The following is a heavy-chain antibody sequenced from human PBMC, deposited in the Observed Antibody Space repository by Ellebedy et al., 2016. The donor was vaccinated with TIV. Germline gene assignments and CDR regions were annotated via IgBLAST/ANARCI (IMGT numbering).Heavy chain of an antibody. D-gene: IGHD6-13*01. Sequence: PGGSLRLSCAASGVTFSSYGMHWVRQAPGKGLEWVAVIWYDGSNKYYADSVKGRFTISRDNSKNTLYLQMNSLRAEDTAVYYCSYSSSWYIVSYYYYGMDVWGQGTTVTVSS. J-gene: IGHJ6*02. CDR3: SYSSSWYIVSYYYYGMDV. CDR2: IWYDGSNK. V-gene: IGHV3-33*01. CDR1: GVTFSSYG.